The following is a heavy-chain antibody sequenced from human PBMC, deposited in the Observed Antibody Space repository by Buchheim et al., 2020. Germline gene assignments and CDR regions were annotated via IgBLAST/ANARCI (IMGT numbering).Heavy chain of an antibody. CDR1: GFTFSNYG. D-gene: IGHD2-15*01. Sequence: QVQLVESGGGVVQPGRSLRLSCAASGFTFSNYGMHWVRQAPGKGLEWVSLIWHVGSDKYYADSVKGRFTISRDHSKNTLYLQMNSLRVEDTAVYYCARDDCISGRCYNNWIDPWGQGT. CDR2: IWHVGSDK. J-gene: IGHJ5*02. CDR3: ARDDCISGRCYNNWIDP. V-gene: IGHV3-33*01.